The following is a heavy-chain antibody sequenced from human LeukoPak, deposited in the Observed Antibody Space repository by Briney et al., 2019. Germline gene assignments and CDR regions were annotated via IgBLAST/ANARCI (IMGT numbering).Heavy chain of an antibody. CDR2: TSAYTGNT. D-gene: IGHD6-13*01. CDR3: ARGSSTWYFEY. J-gene: IGHJ4*02. V-gene: IGHV1-18*01. Sequence: ASVKVSCEASCYTFSTYGISWVRQAPGQGLEWMGRTSAYTGNTNYAQKFQGKVTMTTDTSTSTAYMELRSLTSDDTAVYYCARGSSTWYFEYWGQGTLVTVSS. CDR1: CYTFSTYG.